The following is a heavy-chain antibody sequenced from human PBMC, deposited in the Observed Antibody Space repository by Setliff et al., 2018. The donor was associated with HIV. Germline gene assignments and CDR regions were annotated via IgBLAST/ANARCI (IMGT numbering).Heavy chain of an antibody. Sequence: EASVKVSCKASGYTFTSYGITWVRQAPGQGLEWMGWISAYNGNTNYAQKLQGRVTMTTDTSTSTAYMELRSLRSDDTAVYYCARRAVDYDILTGYPDPWEYFDYWGQGTLVTVSS. V-gene: IGHV1-18*01. D-gene: IGHD3-9*01. CDR2: ISAYNGNT. CDR3: ARRAVDYDILTGYPDPWEYFDY. CDR1: GYTFTSYG. J-gene: IGHJ4*02.